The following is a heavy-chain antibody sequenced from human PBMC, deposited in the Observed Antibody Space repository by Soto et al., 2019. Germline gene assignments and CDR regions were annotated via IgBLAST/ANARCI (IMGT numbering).Heavy chain of an antibody. Sequence: ASVKVSCKTSGYTFTSYGISWVRQAPGQGLEWMGWISVYNGNTNYAQNFQGRVTMTTDTSTSTAYIELRSLRSDDTAVYYCARDPDGDYDFDYWGQGTPVTVSS. CDR1: GYTFTSYG. J-gene: IGHJ4*02. CDR2: ISVYNGNT. CDR3: ARDPDGDYDFDY. D-gene: IGHD4-17*01. V-gene: IGHV1-18*01.